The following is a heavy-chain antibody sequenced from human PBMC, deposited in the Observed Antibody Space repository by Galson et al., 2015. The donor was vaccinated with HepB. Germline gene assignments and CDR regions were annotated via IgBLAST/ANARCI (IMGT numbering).Heavy chain of an antibody. Sequence: QSGAEVKKPGESLKISCKASGYTFTRHAMDWVRQAPGQRPEWMGWINADSGLTKYSQKFQGRVTITRDTPATTAYMELSSLTSEDTAVYYCARGYDFGSGSYEIFYGYWGQGTPVTVPS. CDR3: ARGYDFGSGSYEIFYGY. V-gene: IGHV1-3*01. D-gene: IGHD3-3*01. J-gene: IGHJ4*02. CDR1: GYTFTRHA. CDR2: INADSGLT.